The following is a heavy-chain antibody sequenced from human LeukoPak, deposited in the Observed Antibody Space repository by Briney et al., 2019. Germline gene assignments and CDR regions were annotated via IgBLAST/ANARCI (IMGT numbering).Heavy chain of an antibody. CDR2: VNADNSNT. J-gene: IGHJ4*02. CDR1: GFPFTSYA. CDR3: AVGDYYYDTRFDY. Sequence: ASVKVSCKASGFPFTSYAIHWVRQAPGQSLEWMGWVNADNSNTKYSQEFQGRVTITRDTSASTAYMDLNSLRSEDMAVYYCAVGDYYYDTRFDYWGQRTLVTVSS. D-gene: IGHD3-22*01. V-gene: IGHV1-3*03.